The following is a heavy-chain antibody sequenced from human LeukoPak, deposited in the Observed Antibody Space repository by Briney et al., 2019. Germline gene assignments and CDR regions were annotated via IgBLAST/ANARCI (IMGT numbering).Heavy chain of an antibody. D-gene: IGHD3-10*01. V-gene: IGHV4-59*12. J-gene: IGHJ5*02. CDR2: IYYSGST. CDR1: GGSISSYY. Sequence: SETLSLTCTVSGGSISSYYWSWIRQPPGKGLEWIGYIYYSGSTNYNPSLKSRVTISVDTSKNQFSLKLSSVTAADTAVYYCARDSPWQQTGIDPWGQGTLVTVSS. CDR3: ARDSPWQQTGIDP.